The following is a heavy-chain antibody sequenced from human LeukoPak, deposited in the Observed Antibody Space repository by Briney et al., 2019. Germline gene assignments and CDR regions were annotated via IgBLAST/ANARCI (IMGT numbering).Heavy chain of an antibody. CDR1: GFTFHDYG. CDR2: INWNSSNT. V-gene: IGHV3-20*04. Sequence: GGSLRLSCAASGFTFHDYGMSWVRQVPGKGLEWVSGINWNSSNTGYADSVKGRFTISRDNAKNSLYLQMNDLRAEDTALYYCPRAKACSSTTCPSDIWGLGTMVTVSS. J-gene: IGHJ3*02. D-gene: IGHD2-2*01. CDR3: PRAKACSSTTCPSDI.